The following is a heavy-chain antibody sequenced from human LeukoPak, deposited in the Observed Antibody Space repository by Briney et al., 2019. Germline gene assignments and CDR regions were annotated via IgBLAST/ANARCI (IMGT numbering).Heavy chain of an antibody. J-gene: IGHJ4*02. Sequence: GGSLKLSCAASGFTFSSYAMSWVRQAPGKGLEWVSAISGSGGSTYYADSVKGRFTISRDNSKNTLYLQMNSLRAEDTAVYYCAKFDYGGNSVDYWGQGTLVTVSS. CDR3: AKFDYGGNSVDY. D-gene: IGHD4-23*01. CDR2: ISGSGGST. V-gene: IGHV3-23*01. CDR1: GFTFSSYA.